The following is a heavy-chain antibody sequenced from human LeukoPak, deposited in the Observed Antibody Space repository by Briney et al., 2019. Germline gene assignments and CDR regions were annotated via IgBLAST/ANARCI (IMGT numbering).Heavy chain of an antibody. Sequence: PSETLSLTCTVSGGSIRSSYYYWGWIRQPPGKGLEWIGSIYYSGSTYYNPSLKSRVTISVDTSKNQFSLKLSSVTAADTAEYYCAGPQVTPLDYWGQGTLVTVSS. CDR3: AGPQVTPLDY. J-gene: IGHJ4*02. CDR2: IYYSGST. D-gene: IGHD4-23*01. CDR1: GGSIRSSYYY. V-gene: IGHV4-39*01.